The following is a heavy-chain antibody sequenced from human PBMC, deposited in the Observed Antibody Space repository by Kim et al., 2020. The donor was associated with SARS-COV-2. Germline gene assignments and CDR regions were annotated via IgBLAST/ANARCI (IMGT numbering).Heavy chain of an antibody. CDR1: GGSISSYY. D-gene: IGHD3-3*01. V-gene: IGHV4-59*08. Sequence: SETLSLTCTVSGGSISSYYWSWIRQPPGKGLEWIGYIYYSGSTNYNPSLKSRVTISVDTSKNQFSLKLSSVTAADTAVYYCARLSYYDFWSGYYYYMDVWGKGTTGTVSS. J-gene: IGHJ6*03. CDR2: IYYSGST. CDR3: ARLSYYDFWSGYYYYMDV.